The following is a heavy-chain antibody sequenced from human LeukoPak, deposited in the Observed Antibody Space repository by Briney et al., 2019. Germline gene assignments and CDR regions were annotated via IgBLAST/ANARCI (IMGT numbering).Heavy chain of an antibody. D-gene: IGHD5-18*01. CDR2: ISYDGSNK. Sequence: GGSLRLSCAASGFTFSSYSMNWVRQAPGKGLEWVAVISYDGSNKDYADSVKGRFTISRDNSKNTLYPQMNSLRAEDTAVYYCAKVATVMVYGAFDIWGQGTMVTVSS. V-gene: IGHV3-30*18. CDR3: AKVATVMVYGAFDI. J-gene: IGHJ3*02. CDR1: GFTFSSYS.